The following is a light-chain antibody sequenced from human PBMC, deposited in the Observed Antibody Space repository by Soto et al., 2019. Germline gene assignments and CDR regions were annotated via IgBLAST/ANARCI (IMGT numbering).Light chain of an antibody. Sequence: EIVLTQSPGTLSLSPGERATLSCRASQNVNSNFLAWYQQKPGQGPRLLIYGTSGRATGIPDRFSGSGSGTDFTLTISRLEPEDFAVYYCQDYGSSLIFSFGPGTKVEIK. CDR1: QNVNSNF. J-gene: IGKJ3*01. V-gene: IGKV3-20*01. CDR3: QDYGSSLIFS. CDR2: GTS.